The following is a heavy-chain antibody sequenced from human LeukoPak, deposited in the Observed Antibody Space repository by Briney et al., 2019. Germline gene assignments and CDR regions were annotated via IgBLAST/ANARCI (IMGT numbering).Heavy chain of an antibody. CDR3: ARRDITSGWSFNY. V-gene: IGHV4-4*07. J-gene: IGHJ4*02. CDR1: GDSISNYH. CDR2: SHSSGRT. D-gene: IGHD6-19*01. Sequence: PSETLSLTCSVSGDSISNYHGSWIRQPAGKGLEWIGQSHSSGRTNYNPPLESRVTVSIDTPENQFSLTIRSVTAADTAIYYCARRDITSGWSFNYWGQGILVTVS.